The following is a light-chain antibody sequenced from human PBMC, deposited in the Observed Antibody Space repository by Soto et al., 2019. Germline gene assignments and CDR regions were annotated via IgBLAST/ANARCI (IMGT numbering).Light chain of an antibody. V-gene: IGKV4-1*01. CDR3: QQYYSIPFT. J-gene: IGKJ2*01. Sequence: DFVMTAAPDSLAVSLGERATINCKSSQSVLYNSNNKNHLGWFQQKPGHPPKLLIYGASFRPSGVPDRFSGSGSGTDFTLTISSLQAEDVAVYYCQQYYSIPFTFGQGTKLEI. CDR2: GAS. CDR1: QSVLYNSNNKNH.